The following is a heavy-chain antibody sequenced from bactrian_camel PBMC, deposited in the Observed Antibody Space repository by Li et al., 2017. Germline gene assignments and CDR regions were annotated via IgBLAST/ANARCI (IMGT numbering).Heavy chain of an antibody. CDR3: VRNRGGGNEY. V-gene: IGHV3S25*01. CDR1: GFTISGYY. J-gene: IGHJ4*01. Sequence: QLVESGGGLVQPGGSLRLSCAGSGFTISGYYMNWVRQAPGEGLEWVSGISSGDGSTYYAESAKGRFTLSRDNAKNTVALQMNSLEPEDTAVYWCVRNRGGGNEYWGQGTQVTVS. D-gene: IGHD7*01. CDR2: ISSGDGST.